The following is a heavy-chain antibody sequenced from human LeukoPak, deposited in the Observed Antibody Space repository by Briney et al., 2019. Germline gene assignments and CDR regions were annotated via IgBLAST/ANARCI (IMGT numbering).Heavy chain of an antibody. J-gene: IGHJ6*03. Sequence: TGGSLRLSCAASGFTFSSYWMHWVRQAPGKGLVWVSRISSDGSSTSYADSVKGRFTISRDNAKNTLYLQMNSLRAEDTAVYYCARGGSYDFWSGYFTGYYMDVWGKGTTVTVSS. D-gene: IGHD3-3*01. CDR1: GFTFSSYW. CDR2: ISSDGSST. CDR3: ARGGSYDFWSGYFTGYYMDV. V-gene: IGHV3-74*01.